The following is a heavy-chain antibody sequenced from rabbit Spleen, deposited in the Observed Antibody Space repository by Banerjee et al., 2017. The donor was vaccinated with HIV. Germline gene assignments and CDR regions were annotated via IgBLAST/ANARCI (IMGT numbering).Heavy chain of an antibody. CDR1: GVSFSGSSY. Sequence: QSLEESGGDLVKPGASLTLTCTASGVSFSGSSYMCWVRQAPGKGLEWIACIDAGSSGFTYFASWAKGRFTISKTSSTTVTLQMTSLTAADTATYFCARDLDGVIGWNFGWWGQGTLVTVS. CDR2: IDAGSSGFT. V-gene: IGHV1S40*01. D-gene: IGHD1-1*01. CDR3: ARDLDGVIGWNFGW. J-gene: IGHJ4*01.